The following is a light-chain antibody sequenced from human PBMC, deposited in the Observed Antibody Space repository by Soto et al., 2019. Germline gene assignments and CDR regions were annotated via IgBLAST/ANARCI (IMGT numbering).Light chain of an antibody. Sequence: EIVLTQSPATLSLSPGERATLSCRASQGVGSYLAWYQQKPGQAPRLLIYDASNRATGIPARFSGRGSGTDFTLTISSLEPEDFAVYYCQQRSNWPKTFGQGTKVEIK. J-gene: IGKJ2*01. V-gene: IGKV3-11*01. CDR2: DAS. CDR3: QQRSNWPKT. CDR1: QGVGSY.